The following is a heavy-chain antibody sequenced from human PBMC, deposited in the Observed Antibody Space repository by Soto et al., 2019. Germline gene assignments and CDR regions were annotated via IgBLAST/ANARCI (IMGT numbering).Heavy chain of an antibody. J-gene: IGHJ6*03. Sequence: QEQLVQSGAEVKKPGAPVKVSCKASGYTFSNYNINWVRQASGQGLEWMGWMNPDSGNTGYAEKFQGRVTMTRNSSISTAYMELGGLRSEDTAVYYCAREAASDPSFYYHYMDVWGKGTTVTVSS. CDR3: AREAASDPSFYYHYMDV. CDR1: GYTFSNYN. CDR2: MNPDSGNT. V-gene: IGHV1-8*01. D-gene: IGHD3-10*01.